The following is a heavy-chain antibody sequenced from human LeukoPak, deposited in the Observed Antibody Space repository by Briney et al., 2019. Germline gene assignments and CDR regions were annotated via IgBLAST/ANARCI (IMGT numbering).Heavy chain of an antibody. CDR1: GFTFSTYG. D-gene: IGHD4-23*01. CDR2: IGAAT. V-gene: IGHV3-23*01. CDR3: AKRVGGSPYYFDY. Sequence: GGSLRLSCAASGFTFSTYGMSWVRQAPGKGLEWVSTIGAATYYADSVKGRFIISRDNSKSTLYLQMNSLGAEDTAIYYCAKRVGGSPYYFDYWGQGTPVTVSS. J-gene: IGHJ4*02.